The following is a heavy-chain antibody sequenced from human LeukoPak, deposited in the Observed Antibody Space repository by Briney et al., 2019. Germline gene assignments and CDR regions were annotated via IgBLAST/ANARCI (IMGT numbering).Heavy chain of an antibody. D-gene: IGHD3-10*01. V-gene: IGHV4-30-4*08. CDR3: AREGIRGETNQTQTYYYYYYGMDV. CDR1: GASISGGTYY. Sequence: KPSETLSLTCSVSGASISGGTYYWGWIRQPPGKGLEWIGYIYYSGSTYYNPSLKSRVTISVDTSKNQFSLKLSSVTAADTAVYYCAREGIRGETNQTQTYYYYYYGMDVWGKGTTVTVSS. J-gene: IGHJ6*04. CDR2: IYYSGST.